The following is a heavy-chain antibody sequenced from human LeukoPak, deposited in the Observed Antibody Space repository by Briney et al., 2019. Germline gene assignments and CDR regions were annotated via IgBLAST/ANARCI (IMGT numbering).Heavy chain of an antibody. D-gene: IGHD6-19*01. CDR3: ARHGYSSGWYKCSVFDY. Sequence: PSETLSLTCTVSGASISSSNYYWGWIRQPPGKGLEWIGSVYYTGNTYYSPSLKSRVTISIDTSKNQFSLKLTSVTATDTAVYYCARHGYSSGWYKCSVFDYWGQGTLVTVSS. CDR1: GASISSSNYY. CDR2: VYYTGNT. J-gene: IGHJ4*02. V-gene: IGHV4-39*01.